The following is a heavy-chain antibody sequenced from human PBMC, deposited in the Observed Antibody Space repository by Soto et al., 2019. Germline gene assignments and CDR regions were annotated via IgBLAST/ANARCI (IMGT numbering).Heavy chain of an antibody. J-gene: IGHJ4*02. CDR1: GFTFRSYA. CDR2: ISYDGSNK. CDR3: ARDSFTRSPFDY. Sequence: GGSLRRSCAASGFTFRSYAIHWVRQAPGKGLEWVAVISYDGSNKYYADSVKGRFTISRDNSKNTLYLQMNSLRAEDTAVYYCARDSFTRSPFDYWGQGTLVTVSS. V-gene: IGHV3-30-3*01. D-gene: IGHD2-2*01.